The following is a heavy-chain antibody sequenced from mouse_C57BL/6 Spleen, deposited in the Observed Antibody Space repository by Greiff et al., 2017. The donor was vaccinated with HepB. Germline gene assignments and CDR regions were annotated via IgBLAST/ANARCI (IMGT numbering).Heavy chain of an antibody. CDR3: ARKAGNYAWFAY. Sequence: QVQLQQSGAELVKPGASVKLSCKASGYTFTSYWMQWVKQRPGQGLEWIGEIDPSDSYTNYNQKFKGKATLTVDTSSSTAYMQLSSLTSEDSAVYYCARKAGNYAWFAYWGQGTLVTVSA. CDR1: GYTFTSYW. J-gene: IGHJ3*01. D-gene: IGHD2-1*01. V-gene: IGHV1-50*01. CDR2: IDPSDSYT.